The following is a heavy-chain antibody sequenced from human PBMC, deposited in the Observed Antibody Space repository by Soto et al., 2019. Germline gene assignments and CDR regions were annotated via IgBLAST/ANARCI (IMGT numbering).Heavy chain of an antibody. Sequence: QVQLQESGPGLVKPSQTLSLTCTVSGGSISSGGYYWSWIRQHPGKGLEWIGYIYYSGSTYYNPSLKSRINISVDTSKNQFSLKLSSVTAADTAVYYCARRSTNYYDSSGYYYDPFDPSWYFDLWGRGTLVTVSS. V-gene: IGHV4-31*03. D-gene: IGHD3-22*01. CDR1: GGSISSGGYY. CDR3: ARRSTNYYDSSGYYYDPFDPSWYFDL. J-gene: IGHJ2*01. CDR2: IYYSGST.